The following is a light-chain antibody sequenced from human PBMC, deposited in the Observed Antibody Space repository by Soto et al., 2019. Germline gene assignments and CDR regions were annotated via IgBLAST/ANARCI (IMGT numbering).Light chain of an antibody. J-gene: IGKJ1*01. V-gene: IGKV3-20*01. CDR3: QQYDSSRT. CDR2: GSS. Sequence: EIVLTQSPGTLSLSPGERATLSCRASQSVSSTFLAWYQKKPGQAPRVLIYGSSARAAGIPDRFSGSVSATDFTQTISILEPEDFAVYSCQQYDSSRTFGQGTKVEMK. CDR1: QSVSSTF.